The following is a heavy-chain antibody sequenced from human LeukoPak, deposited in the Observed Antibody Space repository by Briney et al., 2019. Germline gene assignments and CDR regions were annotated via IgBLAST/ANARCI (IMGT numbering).Heavy chain of an antibody. CDR2: INAGNGDA. J-gene: IGHJ4*02. Sequence: GASVKVSCKASGYTFSSYDIHWVRQAPGQRLEWMGWINAGNGDAKFSQKFQGRVTITRDTSATTDYMELSSLRSEDTGVYYCARAQLGSNRPGDFWGQGTLVTVSS. CDR1: GYTFSSYD. V-gene: IGHV1-3*01. D-gene: IGHD6-13*01. CDR3: ARAQLGSNRPGDF.